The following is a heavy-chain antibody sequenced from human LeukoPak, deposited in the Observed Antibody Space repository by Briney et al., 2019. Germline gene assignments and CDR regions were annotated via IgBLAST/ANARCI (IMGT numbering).Heavy chain of an antibody. CDR3: ARARAYYYDSSGIHDAFDI. D-gene: IGHD3-22*01. CDR1: GFTFSSYW. CDR2: IKQDGSEK. J-gene: IGHJ3*02. Sequence: GGSLRLSCAASGFTFSSYWMSWVRQAPGKGLEWVANIKQDGSEKYYVDSVKGRFTISRDNAKNSLYLQMNSLRAEDTAVYYCARARAYYYDSSGIHDAFDIWGQGTMVTVSS. V-gene: IGHV3-7*03.